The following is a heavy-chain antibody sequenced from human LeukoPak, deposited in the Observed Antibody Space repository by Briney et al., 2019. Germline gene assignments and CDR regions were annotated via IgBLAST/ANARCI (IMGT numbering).Heavy chain of an antibody. CDR2: IYHSGST. Sequence: SETLSLTCAVSGGSITSSDWWSWVRQPPGRGLEWIGDIYHSGSTNYNPSLKSRVTISVDTSKNQFSLKLSSVTAADTAVYYCARDRGSYPYYFDYWGQGTLVTVSS. D-gene: IGHD1-26*01. CDR3: ARDRGSYPYYFDY. CDR1: GGSITSSDW. V-gene: IGHV4-4*02. J-gene: IGHJ4*02.